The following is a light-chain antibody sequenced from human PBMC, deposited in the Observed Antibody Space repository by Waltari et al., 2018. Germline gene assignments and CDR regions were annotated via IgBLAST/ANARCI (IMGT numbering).Light chain of an antibody. CDR1: QSISSY. Sequence: DIQMTQSPSSLSASVGDRVTITCRASQSISSYLNWYQQKPGKAPEPLIYAASSLQSGVPSRFSGSGSGTDFTLTISSLQPEDFATYYCQQSYSTPPWTFGQGTKVEIK. J-gene: IGKJ1*01. CDR2: AAS. V-gene: IGKV1-39*01. CDR3: QQSYSTPPWT.